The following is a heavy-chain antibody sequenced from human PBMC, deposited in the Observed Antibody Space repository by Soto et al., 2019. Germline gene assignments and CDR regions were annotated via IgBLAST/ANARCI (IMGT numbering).Heavy chain of an antibody. V-gene: IGHV4-30-4*03. CDR2: IYYTGTT. Sequence: QVQLQESGPGLVKPSQTLSLTCTVSGASISSGEYYWSWIRQHPGKGLEWIGYIYYTGTTYYNPSLKSRVTFSVDTSKNQFSLTLRSVTAADTAMYYCVTNTVTPLPDSFDVWGHGTMVTVSS. CDR3: VTNTVTPLPDSFDV. J-gene: IGHJ3*01. D-gene: IGHD4-17*01. CDR1: GASISSGEYY.